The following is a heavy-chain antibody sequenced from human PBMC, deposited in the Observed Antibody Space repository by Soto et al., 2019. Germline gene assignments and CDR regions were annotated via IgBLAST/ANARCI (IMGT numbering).Heavy chain of an antibody. CDR1: ENSFTNTD. CDR3: ARTPYSSSRPTHNRYAP. CDR2: INPKSGDT. D-gene: IGHD6-6*01. Sequence: VMALSKAPENSFTNTDLRWGRLAPGQGLQWQRCINPKSGDTKHAQKFQDKVTMHRDTSISTAYMELSRLRSDDTAVYYCARTPYSSSRPTHNRYAPWGQRSLVTGSA. J-gene: IGHJ5*02. V-gene: IGHV1-2*02.